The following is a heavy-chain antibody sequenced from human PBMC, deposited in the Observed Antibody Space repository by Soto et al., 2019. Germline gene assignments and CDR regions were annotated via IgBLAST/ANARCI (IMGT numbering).Heavy chain of an antibody. CDR1: GGSISSGGYY. CDR3: ARGPGVETYYFDY. D-gene: IGHD2-21*02. V-gene: IGHV4-31*03. CDR2: IYYSGST. J-gene: IGHJ4*02. Sequence: QVQLQESGPGLVKPSQTLSLTCTVSGGSISSGGYYWSWIRQHPGKGLEWIGYIYYSGSTYYNPSLKSRVTISVDTSKNQFALKLSSGTAADTAVYYCARGPGVETYYFDYWGQGTLVTVSS.